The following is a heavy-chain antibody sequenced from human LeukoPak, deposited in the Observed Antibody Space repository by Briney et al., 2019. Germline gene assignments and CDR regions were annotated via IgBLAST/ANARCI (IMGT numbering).Heavy chain of an antibody. V-gene: IGHV3-30-3*01. J-gene: IGHJ6*02. CDR3: ARGDSDFWSDYLDYYYGIDV. D-gene: IGHD3-3*01. Sequence: PGRSLRLSCAVSGFTLSSFAMHWVRQAPGKGLGWVAVISSAGTNKYYADSVMRRFTNSRDNSNNTLYLQMNSLRAEDTAVCYCARGDSDFWSDYLDYYYGIDVWGQGTTVTVSS. CDR1: GFTLSSFA. CDR2: ISSAGTNK.